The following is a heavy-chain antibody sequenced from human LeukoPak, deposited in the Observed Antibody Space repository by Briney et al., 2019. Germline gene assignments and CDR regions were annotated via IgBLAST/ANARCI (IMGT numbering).Heavy chain of an antibody. D-gene: IGHD3-10*01. Sequence: ASVKVSCKASGYTFTNYDIMWVRQATGQGLEWMGWMNSSSGNTGYAQKFQGRVTMTRDTSINTAYMELHSLTSEDTAVYYCARGRGGTVVRGYLDYWGQGTLVTVSS. CDR2: MNSSSGNT. CDR3: ARGRGGTVVRGYLDY. J-gene: IGHJ4*02. V-gene: IGHV1-8*01. CDR1: GYTFTNYD.